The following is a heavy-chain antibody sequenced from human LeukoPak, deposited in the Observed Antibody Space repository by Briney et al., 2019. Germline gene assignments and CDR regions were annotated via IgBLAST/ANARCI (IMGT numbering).Heavy chain of an antibody. CDR1: VFTFRRYS. CDR3: ARATIKAFDI. CDR2: ISSSSSYI. J-gene: IGHJ3*02. Sequence: PGGSVTLSCPPSVFTFRRYSMNWLRQAPAKGLEWVSSISSSSSYIYYADSAKGRFTISRDNAKNSLYLQMNSLRAEDTAVYYCARATIKAFDIWGQGTMVTVSS. V-gene: IGHV3-21*01. D-gene: IGHD5-12*01.